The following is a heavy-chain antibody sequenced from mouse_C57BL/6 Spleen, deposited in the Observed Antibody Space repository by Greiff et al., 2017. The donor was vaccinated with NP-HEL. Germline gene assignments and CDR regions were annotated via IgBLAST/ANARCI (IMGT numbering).Heavy chain of an antibody. CDR1: GYTFTSYW. J-gene: IGHJ4*01. Sequence: QVQLQQPGAELVKPGASVKMSCKASGYTFTSYWITWVKQRPGQGLEWIGDIYPGSGSTNYNEKFKSKATLTVDTSSSTAYMQLSSLTSEDSAVYYCALYYYGSSYAMDYWGQGTSVTVPS. CDR2: IYPGSGST. D-gene: IGHD1-1*01. V-gene: IGHV1-55*01. CDR3: ALYYYGSSYAMDY.